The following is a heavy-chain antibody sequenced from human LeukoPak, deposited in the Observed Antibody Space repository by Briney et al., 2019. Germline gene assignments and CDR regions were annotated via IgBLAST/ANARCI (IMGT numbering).Heavy chain of an antibody. CDR2: ISSSGSTI. J-gene: IGHJ4*02. D-gene: IGHD5-12*01. Sequence: GGSLRLSCAASGFTFSDYYMSWIRQAPRKGLEWVSYISSSGSTIYYADSVKGRFTISRDNAKNSLYLQKNSLRAEDTAVYYCARDRGYSGYDGALDYWGQGTLVTVSS. V-gene: IGHV3-11*01. CDR1: GFTFSDYY. CDR3: ARDRGYSGYDGALDY.